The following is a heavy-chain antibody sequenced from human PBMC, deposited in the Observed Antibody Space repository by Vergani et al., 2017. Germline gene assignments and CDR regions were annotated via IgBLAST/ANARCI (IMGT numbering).Heavy chain of an antibody. J-gene: IGHJ5*02. V-gene: IGHV3-9*01. CDR1: GFTFDDYA. D-gene: IGHD6-13*01. CDR2: ISWNSGSI. Sequence: EVQLVESGGGLVQPGRSLRLSCAASGFTFDDYAMHWVRQAPGKSLEWVSGISWNSGSIGYADSVKGRFTISRDNAKNSLYLQMNSLRAEDTALYYCAKDSSSWSYNWFDPWGQGTLVTVSS. CDR3: AKDSSSWSYNWFDP.